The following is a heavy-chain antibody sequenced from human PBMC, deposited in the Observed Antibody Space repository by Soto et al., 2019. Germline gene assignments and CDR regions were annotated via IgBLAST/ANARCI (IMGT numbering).Heavy chain of an antibody. CDR1: GGPIKTGDYY. CDR3: ARAGFSYGHLLF. J-gene: IGHJ4*02. V-gene: IGHV4-30-4*01. CDR2: VFYSGAT. Sequence: TLYLTCNVSGGPIKTGDYYWNWIRQPPGKGLEWIGYVFYSGATNYSPSLKSRADISMDTSKNQFSLSLTSVTAADKAVYYCARAGFSYGHLLFWGQGIRVTVSS. D-gene: IGHD3-10*01.